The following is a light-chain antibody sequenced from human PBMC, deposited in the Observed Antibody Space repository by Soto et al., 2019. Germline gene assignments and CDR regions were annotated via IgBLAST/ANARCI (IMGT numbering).Light chain of an antibody. CDR2: GSS. V-gene: IGKV3D-15*01. CDR1: ENVGTN. Sequence: IVMTQSPATLSVSPGEGVTLSCRASENVGTNLAWYQQKPGQAPRLLMYGSSTRATGIPATFSGSGSGTESTLTICSLPSEESAVYYCQQYNNWGLSFGGGTRVEIK. J-gene: IGKJ4*01. CDR3: QQYNNWGLS.